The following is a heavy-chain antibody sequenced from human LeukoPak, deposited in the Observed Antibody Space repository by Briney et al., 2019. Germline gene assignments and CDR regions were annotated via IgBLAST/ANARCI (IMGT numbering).Heavy chain of an antibody. V-gene: IGHV4-59*01. CDR1: GGSISSYY. Sequence: SETLSLTCTVSGGSISSYYWSWIRQPPGKGLEWIGYIYYSGSTNYNPSLKSRVTISVDTSRNQFSLTLSSVTAADTAVYHCARANGDRSRFDPWGQGTLVTVSS. CDR2: IYYSGST. D-gene: IGHD7-27*01. J-gene: IGHJ5*02. CDR3: ARANGDRSRFDP.